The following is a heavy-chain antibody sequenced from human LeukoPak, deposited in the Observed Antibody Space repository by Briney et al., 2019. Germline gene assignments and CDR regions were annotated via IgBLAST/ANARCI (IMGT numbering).Heavy chain of an antibody. Sequence: PSETLSPTCAVSGGSISSGGYSWSWIRQPPGKGLEWIGYIYHSGSTYYNPSLKSRVTISVDRSKNQFSLKLSSVTAADTAVYYCAREVEMATNFFDYWGQGTLVTVSS. CDR2: IYHSGST. J-gene: IGHJ4*02. V-gene: IGHV4-30-2*01. CDR3: AREVEMATNFFDY. CDR1: GGSISSGGYS. D-gene: IGHD5-24*01.